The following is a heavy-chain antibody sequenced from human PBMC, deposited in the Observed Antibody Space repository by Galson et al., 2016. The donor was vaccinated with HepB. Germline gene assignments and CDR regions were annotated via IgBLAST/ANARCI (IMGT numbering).Heavy chain of an antibody. J-gene: IGHJ6*02. CDR2: IDSSGRPL. CDR1: GFTFSAHY. V-gene: IGHV3-11*01. CDR3: TRDPDTSSKVDV. Sequence: SLRLSCAASGFTFSAHYMSWIRQAPGEGLEWISYIDSSGRPLYYADSVKGRFTISRDNVRNTLYLGMNGLRDEDTAIYYCTRDPDTSSKVDVWGQGTTVIVSS. D-gene: IGHD5-18*01.